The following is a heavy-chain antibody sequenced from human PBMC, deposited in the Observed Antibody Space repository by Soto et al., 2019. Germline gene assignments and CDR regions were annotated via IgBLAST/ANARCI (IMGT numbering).Heavy chain of an antibody. CDR2: ISAYNGNT. CDR3: ARDRSRLYCSSTSCAGEDAFDI. Sequence: GASVKVSCKASGYTFTSYGISWVRQAPGQGLEWMGWISAYNGNTNYAQKLQGRVTMTTDTSTSTAYMELRSLRSDDTAVYYCARDRSRLYCSSTSCAGEDAFDIWGQGTMVTVSS. V-gene: IGHV1-18*01. CDR1: GYTFTSYG. D-gene: IGHD2-2*01. J-gene: IGHJ3*02.